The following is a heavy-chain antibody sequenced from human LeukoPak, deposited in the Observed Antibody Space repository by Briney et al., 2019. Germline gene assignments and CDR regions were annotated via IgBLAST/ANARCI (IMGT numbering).Heavy chain of an antibody. CDR1: GYIFARCG. CDR2: ISAYNGNT. V-gene: IGHV1-18*01. Sequence: ATVKVSNKSWGYIFARCGVNWVQQAPSQGLEWMGWISAYNGNTKIAQNFQGRVTLTTDTSTSTVYMELRSLRPDDTAVYYCTRASFDYWGQGTLVTVSS. CDR3: TRASFDY. J-gene: IGHJ4*02.